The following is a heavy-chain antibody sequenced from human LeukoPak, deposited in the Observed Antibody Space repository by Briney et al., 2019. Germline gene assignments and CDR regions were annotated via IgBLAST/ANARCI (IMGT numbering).Heavy chain of an antibody. CDR2: IRYDGSNK. V-gene: IGHV3-30*02. J-gene: IGHJ4*02. Sequence: PGGSLRLSCAASGFTFSSYGMHWVRQAPGKGLEWVAFIRYDGSNKYYADSVKGRFTISRDNSKNTLYLQMNSLRAEDTAVYYCAKDPRELEHEYYFDYWGQGTLVTVSS. CDR3: AKDPRELEHEYYFDY. CDR1: GFTFSSYG. D-gene: IGHD1/OR15-1a*01.